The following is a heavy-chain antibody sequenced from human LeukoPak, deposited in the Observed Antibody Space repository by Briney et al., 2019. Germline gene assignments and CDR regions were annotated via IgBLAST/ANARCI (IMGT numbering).Heavy chain of an antibody. CDR1: GGSFSGYY. Sequence: PSETLSLTCAVYGGSFSGYYWSWIHQPPGKGLEWIGEINHSGSTNYNPSLKSRVTISVDTSKNQFSLKLSSVTAADTAVYYCARATILRSSGSYYFDYWGQGTLVTVSS. CDR3: ARATILRSSGSYYFDY. CDR2: INHSGST. D-gene: IGHD6-19*01. V-gene: IGHV4-34*01. J-gene: IGHJ4*02.